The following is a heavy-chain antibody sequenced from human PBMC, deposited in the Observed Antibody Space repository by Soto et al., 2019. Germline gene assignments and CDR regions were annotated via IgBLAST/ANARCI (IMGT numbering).Heavy chain of an antibody. CDR2: IIPIFGTA. V-gene: IGHV1-69*13. CDR1: GGTFSSYA. CDR3: ARSVLCYDSSGYYYSCYYGMDV. D-gene: IGHD3-22*01. Sequence: GASVKVSCKASGGTFSSYAISWVRQAPGQGLEWMGGIIPIFGTANYAQKFQGRVTITADESTSTAYMELSSLRSEDTAVYYCARSVLCYDSSGYYYSCYYGMDVWGQGTTVTVSS. J-gene: IGHJ6*02.